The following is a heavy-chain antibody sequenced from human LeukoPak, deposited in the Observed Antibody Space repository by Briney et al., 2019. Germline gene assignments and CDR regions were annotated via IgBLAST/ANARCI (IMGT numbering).Heavy chain of an antibody. CDR3: ARGMALLKPLFET. CDR1: GYTFTDYY. V-gene: IGHV1-2*02. J-gene: IGHJ5*02. D-gene: IGHD6-13*01. CDR2: INPNSGGT. Sequence: ASVKVSCKASGYTFTDYYIHWVRQAPGQGLEWMGWINPNSGGTSFAQRFQGRVTMTRDTSISTAYMELSGLISDDTAVYFCARGMALLKPLFETWGQGSLVTVSS.